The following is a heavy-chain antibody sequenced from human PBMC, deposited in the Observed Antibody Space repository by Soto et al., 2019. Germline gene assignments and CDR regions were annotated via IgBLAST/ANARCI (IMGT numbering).Heavy chain of an antibody. J-gene: IGHJ6*02. CDR1: GGTFSSYA. CDR2: IIPIFGTA. Sequence: SVKVSCKASGGTFSSYAISWVRQAPGQGLEWMGGIIPIFGTANYAQKFQGRVTITADESTSTAYMELSSLRSEDTAVYYCARDPTRGVVRGVHYYYYGMDVWGQGTTVTVSS. CDR3: ARDPTRGVVRGVHYYYYGMDV. D-gene: IGHD3-10*01. V-gene: IGHV1-69*13.